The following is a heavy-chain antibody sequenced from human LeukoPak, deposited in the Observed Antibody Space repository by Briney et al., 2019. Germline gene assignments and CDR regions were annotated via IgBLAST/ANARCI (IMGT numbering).Heavy chain of an antibody. D-gene: IGHD2-2*01. J-gene: IGHJ5*02. CDR3: AKDLVRAIVVVPAAPNWFDP. CDR1: GFTFISYA. CDR2: ISGSGGST. Sequence: GGSLRVSCAASGFTFISYAMSWVRQARGKGLEWVSAISGSGGSTYYEDSVKGRFTISRDNSKNTLYLQMNSLRAEDTAVYYCAKDLVRAIVVVPAAPNWFDPWGQGTLVTVSS. V-gene: IGHV3-23*01.